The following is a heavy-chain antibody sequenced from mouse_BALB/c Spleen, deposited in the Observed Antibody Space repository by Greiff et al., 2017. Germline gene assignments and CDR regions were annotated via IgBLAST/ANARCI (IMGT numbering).Heavy chain of an antibody. CDR3: ARDYYVVTYYFDY. CDR2: ISSGSSTI. V-gene: IGHV5-17*02. D-gene: IGHD1-1*01. CDR1: GFTFSSFG. J-gene: IGHJ2*01. Sequence: EVMLVESGGGLVQPGGSRKLSCAASGFTFSSFGMHWVRQAPEKGLEWVAYISSGSSTIYYADTVKGRFTISRDNPKNTLFLQMTSLRSEDTAMYYCARDYYVVTYYFDYWGQGTTLTVSS.